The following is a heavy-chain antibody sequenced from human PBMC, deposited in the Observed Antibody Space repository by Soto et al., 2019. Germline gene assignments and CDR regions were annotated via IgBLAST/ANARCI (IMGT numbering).Heavy chain of an antibody. CDR1: GYTFSRYY. V-gene: IGHV1-46*01. J-gene: IGHJ4*02. CDR3: TRYSYEHYYFDY. D-gene: IGHD2-15*01. Sequence: SVKVSCKASGYTFSRYYIHWVRHAPGQGLEWMGIINPGGSITNYAQKFQGRVTMTRDSSTSTVYMELSSLRSDDTAVYYCTRYSYEHYYFDYRGQGSLVTVSS. CDR2: INPGGSIT.